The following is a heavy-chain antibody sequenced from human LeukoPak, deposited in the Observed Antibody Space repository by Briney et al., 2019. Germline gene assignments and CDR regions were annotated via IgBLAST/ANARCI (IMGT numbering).Heavy chain of an antibody. CDR2: IKQDGSEK. V-gene: IGHV3-7*01. D-gene: IGHD2-8*01. J-gene: IGHJ5*02. CDR1: GFTFSSYW. CDR3: AREGLIVLMVYARGDNWFDP. Sequence: GGSLRLSCAASGFTFSSYWMSWVRQAPGKGLEWVANIKQDGSEKYYVDSVKGRFTISRDNAKNSLYLQMNSLRAEDTAVYYCAREGLIVLMVYARGDNWFDPWGQGTLVTVSS.